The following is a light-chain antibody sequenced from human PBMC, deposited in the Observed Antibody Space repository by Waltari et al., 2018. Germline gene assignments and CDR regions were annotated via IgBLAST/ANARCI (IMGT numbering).Light chain of an antibody. CDR2: EVS. Sequence: QSALTQPASVSGSPGQSITISCTGTSRDVGNYNLVSWYPQHPGKAPKLMIYEVSQRPSGVSNRFSGSKSGNTASLTISGLQPEDETDYYCCSYAGHSTYVFGTGTKVTVL. CDR1: SRDVGNYNL. CDR3: CSYAGHSTYV. V-gene: IGLV2-23*02. J-gene: IGLJ1*01.